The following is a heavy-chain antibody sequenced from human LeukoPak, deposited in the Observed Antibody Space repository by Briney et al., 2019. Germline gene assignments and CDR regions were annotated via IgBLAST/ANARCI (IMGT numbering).Heavy chain of an antibody. Sequence: ASVKVSCKASGYTFTSYGISWVRQAPGQGLERMGWISAYNGNTNYAQRLQGRVTMTTDTSTSTAYMELRSLRSDDTAVYYCARAGWELLQNAFDIWGQGTMVTVSS. J-gene: IGHJ3*02. CDR3: ARAGWELLQNAFDI. V-gene: IGHV1-18*01. CDR1: GYTFTSYG. D-gene: IGHD1-26*01. CDR2: ISAYNGNT.